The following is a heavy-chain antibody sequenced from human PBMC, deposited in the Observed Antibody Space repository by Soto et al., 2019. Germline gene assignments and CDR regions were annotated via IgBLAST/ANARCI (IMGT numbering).Heavy chain of an antibody. CDR1: GFTFTSNA. CDR2: ISGSGATT. J-gene: IGHJ4*02. Sequence: GGSLRLSCAASGFTFTSNAMSWVRQDPGKGLEWVSAISGSGATTYYVDSVKGRFTISRDNSKNTLYLQMNSLRAEDTAVYYCAKDKLAVAVAAPFDYWGQGTLVTVSS. V-gene: IGHV3-23*01. CDR3: AKDKLAVAVAAPFDY. D-gene: IGHD6-19*01.